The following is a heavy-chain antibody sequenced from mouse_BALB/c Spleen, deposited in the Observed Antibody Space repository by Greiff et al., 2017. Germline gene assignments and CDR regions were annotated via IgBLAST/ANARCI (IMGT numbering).Heavy chain of an antibody. Sequence: VQLKQSGPELVKPGASVKMSCKASGYTFTSYVMHWVKQKPGQGLEWIGYINPYNDGTKYNEKFKGKATLTSDKSSSTAYMELSSLTSEDSAVYYCDITTVDYYAMDYWGQGTSVTVSS. V-gene: IGHV1-14*01. CDR3: DITTVDYYAMDY. CDR2: INPYNDGT. D-gene: IGHD1-1*01. J-gene: IGHJ4*01. CDR1: GYTFTSYV.